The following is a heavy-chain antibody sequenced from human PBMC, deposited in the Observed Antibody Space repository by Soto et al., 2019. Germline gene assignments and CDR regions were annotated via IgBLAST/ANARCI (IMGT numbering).Heavy chain of an antibody. Sequence: QLQLQESGSRLVKPSQTLSLTCAVSGGPISSGGYSWSWIRQPPGKGLEWIGYIYHSGSTYYNPSLKSRVTISVDRSKNQFSLELSSVTAADTAVYYCARRGYDSFDFWAQGTLVTVSS. CDR3: ARRGYDSFDF. J-gene: IGHJ4*02. D-gene: IGHD5-12*01. CDR1: GGPISSGGYS. CDR2: IYHSGST. V-gene: IGHV4-30-2*01.